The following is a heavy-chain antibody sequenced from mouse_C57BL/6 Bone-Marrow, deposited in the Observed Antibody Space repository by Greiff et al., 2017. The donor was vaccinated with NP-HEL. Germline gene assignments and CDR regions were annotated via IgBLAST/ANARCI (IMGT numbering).Heavy chain of an antibody. Sequence: EVQLVESGGGLVKPGGSLKLSCAASGFTFSSYAMSWVRQTPEKRLEWVATISDGGSYTYYPDNVKGRFTISRDNAKNNLYLQMSHLKSEDTAMYYCARDYYGRAYWGQGTLVTVSA. CDR1: GFTFSSYA. CDR2: ISDGGSYT. D-gene: IGHD1-1*01. CDR3: ARDYYGRAY. V-gene: IGHV5-4*01. J-gene: IGHJ3*01.